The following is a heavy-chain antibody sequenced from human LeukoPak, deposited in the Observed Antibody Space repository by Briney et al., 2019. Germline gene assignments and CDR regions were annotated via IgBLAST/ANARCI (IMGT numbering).Heavy chain of an antibody. V-gene: IGHV1-2*06. J-gene: IGHJ4*02. CDR2: IYPNSGGT. CDR1: GYTFTGYY. D-gene: IGHD2-2*01. Sequence: ASMKVSCKASGYTFTGYYMHWVRQAPGQGLEWMGRIYPNSGGTNYAQKFQGRVTMTRDTSISTAYMELSRLRSDDTAVYYCARGPATAMIHWGQGTLVTVSS. CDR3: ARGPATAMIH.